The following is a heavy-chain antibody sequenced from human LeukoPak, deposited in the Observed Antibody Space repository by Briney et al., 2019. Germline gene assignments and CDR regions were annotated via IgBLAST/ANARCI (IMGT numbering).Heavy chain of an antibody. D-gene: IGHD4-17*01. Sequence: PGGSLRLSCAASGFTFSSYEMNWVRQAPGKGLGWVSAISGSGGSTYYADSVKGRFTISRDNSKNTLYLQMNSLRAEDTAVYYCANPDPSHYGDHYWGQGTLVTVSS. J-gene: IGHJ4*02. V-gene: IGHV3-23*01. CDR1: GFTFSSYE. CDR2: ISGSGGST. CDR3: ANPDPSHYGDHY.